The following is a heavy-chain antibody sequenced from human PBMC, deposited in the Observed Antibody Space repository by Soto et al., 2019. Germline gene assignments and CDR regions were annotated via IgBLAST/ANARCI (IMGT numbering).Heavy chain of an antibody. V-gene: IGHV3-30-3*01. D-gene: IGHD3-10*01. J-gene: IGHJ4*02. Sequence: GGSLRLSCAASGFTFSSYTMYWVRQAPGKGLEWVAVISYDGSNKYYADSVKGRFTISRDNSKNTLYLQINSLRAEDTAVYYCARFPSNYHGSGNYYNVGDYWGQGTLVTVSS. CDR1: GFTFSSYT. CDR3: ARFPSNYHGSGNYYNVGDY. CDR2: ISYDGSNK.